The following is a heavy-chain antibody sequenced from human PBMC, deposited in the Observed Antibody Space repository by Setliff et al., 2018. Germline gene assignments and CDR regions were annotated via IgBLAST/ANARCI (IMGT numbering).Heavy chain of an antibody. V-gene: IGHV3-48*01. J-gene: IGHJ6*02. CDR1: GFTFSSYS. CDR3: ARGVGVEGGDYYYGMDV. CDR2: ISSSSSTI. Sequence: PGGSLRLSCAASGFTFSSYSMNWVRQAPGKGLEWVSYISSSSSTIYYADSVKGRFTTSRDNAKNSLYLQMNSLRAEDTAVYYCARGVGVEGGDYYYGMDVWGQGTTVTVSS.